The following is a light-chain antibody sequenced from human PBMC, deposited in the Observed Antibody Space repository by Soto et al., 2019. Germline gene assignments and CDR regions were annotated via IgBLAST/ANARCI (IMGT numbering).Light chain of an antibody. CDR3: QQYNIWPRT. J-gene: IGKJ3*01. Sequence: EIVMTQSPATLSVSPGERATLSCRASQSVSSKLVWYQQKPGQAPRVLMYGASTRAAGIPARFSGSGSGTEFTLTISSLQSEDFAVYYCQQYNIWPRTFGPATKVDIK. CDR1: QSVSSK. V-gene: IGKV3-15*01. CDR2: GAS.